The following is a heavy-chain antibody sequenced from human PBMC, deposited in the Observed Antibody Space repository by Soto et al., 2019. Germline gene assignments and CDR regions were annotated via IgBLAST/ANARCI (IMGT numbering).Heavy chain of an antibody. Sequence: FRLSCVASGFIFTRSTMNWVRQAAWKGLEWVSSITSASDYIFYADSVQGRFTISRDNAKNSLYLQMNSLRAEDTAVYYCARVGTGSSTPLDIWGQGTMVTVSS. CDR3: ARVGTGSSTPLDI. CDR2: ITSASDYI. J-gene: IGHJ3*02. D-gene: IGHD3-9*01. V-gene: IGHV3-21*01. CDR1: GFIFTRST.